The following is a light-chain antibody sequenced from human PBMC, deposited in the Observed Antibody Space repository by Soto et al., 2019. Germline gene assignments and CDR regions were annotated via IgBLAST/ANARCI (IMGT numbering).Light chain of an antibody. CDR3: QQYDKWPRT. CDR2: GAS. J-gene: IGKJ1*01. Sequence: EIVITPSPSTLSVSPGERATLSCRASQSVSRKLAWYQQTRGQAPRLLIYGASTRATGVPARFSGSGSGTEFTLTISNLQSEDFAVYHCQQYDKWPRTSGQGTKVDIK. CDR1: QSVSRK. V-gene: IGKV3-15*01.